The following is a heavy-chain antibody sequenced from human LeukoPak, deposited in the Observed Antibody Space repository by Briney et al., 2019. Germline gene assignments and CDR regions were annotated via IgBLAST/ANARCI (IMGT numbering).Heavy chain of an antibody. V-gene: IGHV3-74*01. CDR3: ARDPTAYYDSSGYYLNTIDY. CDR2: INGDGSGT. Sequence: PGGSLRLSCAASGFTFSSYWIHWVRQAPGKGLVWVSRINGDGSGTGYADSVKGRFTISRDNAKNTLYLQMNSLRAEDTAVYYCARDPTAYYDSSGYYLNTIDYWGQGTLVTVSS. J-gene: IGHJ4*02. CDR1: GFTFSSYW. D-gene: IGHD3-22*01.